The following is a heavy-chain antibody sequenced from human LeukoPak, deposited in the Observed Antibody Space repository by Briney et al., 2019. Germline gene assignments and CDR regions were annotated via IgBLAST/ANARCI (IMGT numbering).Heavy chain of an antibody. CDR3: AKAGWYDHYYGMDV. V-gene: IGHV3-23*01. D-gene: IGHD6-19*01. J-gene: IGHJ6*02. CDR1: GFTFSSYA. CDR2: ISGSGGST. Sequence: PGGSLRLSCAASGFTFSSYAMSWVRQAPGKGLEWVSAISGSGGSTYYADSVKGRFTISRDNSKNTLYLQMKSLRAEDTAVYYCAKAGWYDHYYGMDVWGQGTTVTVSS.